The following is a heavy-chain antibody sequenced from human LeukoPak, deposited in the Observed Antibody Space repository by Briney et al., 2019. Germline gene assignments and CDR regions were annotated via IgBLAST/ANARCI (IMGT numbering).Heavy chain of an antibody. CDR3: ARDRRIAVAGTGMDY. J-gene: IGHJ4*02. CDR2: INPNSGGT. D-gene: IGHD6-19*01. Sequence: GASVKVSCKASGYTFTGYYMHWVRQAPGQRLEWMGWINPNSGGTNYAQKFHGRVTMTRDTSISTAYMELSRLRSDDTAVYYCARDRRIAVAGTGMDYWGQGTLVTVSS. CDR1: GYTFTGYY. V-gene: IGHV1-2*02.